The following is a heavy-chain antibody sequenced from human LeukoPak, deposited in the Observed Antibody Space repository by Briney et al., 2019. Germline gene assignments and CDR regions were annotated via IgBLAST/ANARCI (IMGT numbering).Heavy chain of an antibody. CDR1: GFTFSSYA. Sequence: GGSLTLSCAGSGFTFSSYAMSWVRQAPGKGLESVSAISDTGATTYDADSLNGRFTISRDNSRSTLYLQMNSLRAEDTALYYCAKDTSIGRYCTNGVCSPFDYWGQGTLVSVSS. J-gene: IGHJ4*02. CDR3: AKDTSIGRYCTNGVCSPFDY. V-gene: IGHV3-23*01. D-gene: IGHD2-8*01. CDR2: ISDTGATT.